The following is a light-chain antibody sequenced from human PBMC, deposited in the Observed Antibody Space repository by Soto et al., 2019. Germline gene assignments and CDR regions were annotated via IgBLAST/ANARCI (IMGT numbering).Light chain of an antibody. CDR1: SSNIGAGYD. V-gene: IGLV1-40*01. Sequence: QSVLTQPPSVSGAPGQRVTISCTGSSSNIGAGYDVHWYQQLPGTAPKLLIYGNTNRPSGVPDRFSGSKSGTSASLAITGLQDEDEADYYCQSYDSSQSGSIFGGGTKLTVL. CDR3: QSYDSSQSGSI. CDR2: GNT. J-gene: IGLJ2*01.